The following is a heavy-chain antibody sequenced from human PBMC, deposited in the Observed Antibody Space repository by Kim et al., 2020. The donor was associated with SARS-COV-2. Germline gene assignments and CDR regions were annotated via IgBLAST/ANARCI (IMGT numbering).Heavy chain of an antibody. CDR2: ISPYNGNT. CDR3: ARGQATVWGASMARGHSSRGMDV. Sequence: ASVKVSCTASGYTFVNHGISWVRQAPGQGLEWVGWISPYNGNTKFAQRLQDRISLTADTSTTTVYMELTRLTSFDTAVYYCARGQATVWGASMARGHSSRGMDVWGQGTTVTVSS. V-gene: IGHV1-18*04. CDR1: GYTFVNHG. D-gene: IGHD3-10*01. J-gene: IGHJ6*02.